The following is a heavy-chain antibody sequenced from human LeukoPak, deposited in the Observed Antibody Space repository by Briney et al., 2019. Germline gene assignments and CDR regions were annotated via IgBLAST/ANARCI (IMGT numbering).Heavy chain of an antibody. CDR2: IYPRDSDT. V-gene: IGHV5-51*01. D-gene: IGHD2-15*01. Sequence: GESLKISCKASGYIFTNYWIGWVRQMPGKGLEWMGIIYPRDSDTRYSPSFQGQVTISVDKSISTAYLQWSSLKASDTAMYYCTSPERFCSGGSCYSGPNLPFDYWGQGTPVTVSS. CDR1: GYIFTNYW. J-gene: IGHJ4*02. CDR3: TSPERFCSGGSCYSGPNLPFDY.